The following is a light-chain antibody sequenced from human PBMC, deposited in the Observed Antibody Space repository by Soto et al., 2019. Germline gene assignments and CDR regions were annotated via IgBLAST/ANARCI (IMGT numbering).Light chain of an antibody. Sequence: EIVLTQSPVTLSLSPGERATLSCRASQSIGNYLAWYQQQAGQAPRLLIFDASKRATGITARFSGSGSGTDFTLTISSLETEDFAVYDCQQRSDWPPLTFGGGTKVEIK. J-gene: IGKJ4*01. CDR1: QSIGNY. CDR3: QQRSDWPPLT. CDR2: DAS. V-gene: IGKV3-11*01.